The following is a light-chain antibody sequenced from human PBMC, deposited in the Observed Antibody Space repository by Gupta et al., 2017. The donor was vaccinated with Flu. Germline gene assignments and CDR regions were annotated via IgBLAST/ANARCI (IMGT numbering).Light chain of an antibody. J-gene: IGKJ2*01. CDR2: AAS. V-gene: IGKV1-39*01. Sequence: PSSLSASVGDRATITCRASQSINTYLLWYQQKPGKAPKLLIYAASSLQSGVPSRFGGSGSGTDFTLTITKLQPEDFATYYCQQNDSTPRTFGQGTXLEIK. CDR3: QQNDSTPRT. CDR1: QSINTY.